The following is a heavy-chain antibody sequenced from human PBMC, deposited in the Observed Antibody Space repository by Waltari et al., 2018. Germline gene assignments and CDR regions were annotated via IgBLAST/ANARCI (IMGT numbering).Heavy chain of an antibody. Sequence: LQLQESGPGLVKPSETLSLTCTVSGGSISHSNYYWGWIRPPPGKGREWIGSIYYSGDTYHNSSLKSRVTISIDTSKNQFSLRLRSVTAADTAVYYCVRDERQLGPFDSWGQGALVTVSS. CDR1: GGSISHSNYY. D-gene: IGHD6-6*01. CDR2: IYYSGDT. V-gene: IGHV4-39*07. CDR3: VRDERQLGPFDS. J-gene: IGHJ4*02.